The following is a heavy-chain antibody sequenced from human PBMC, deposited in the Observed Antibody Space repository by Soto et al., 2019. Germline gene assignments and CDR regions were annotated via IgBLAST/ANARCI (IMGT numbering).Heavy chain of an antibody. CDR2: IRYSGNT. D-gene: IGHD4-17*01. CDR3: AGSNYGDYGAQPDH. Sequence: QVQLQESGPGLVKPAQTLSLTCTVSGASINDGAYYWNWVRQHPEKGLEWIGYIRYSGNTYYNPSLQSRVIISLDTCKSQFSRMLGSVTAAATAMYYCAGSNYGDYGAQPDHWGQGSPVTVSS. CDR1: GASINDGAYY. V-gene: IGHV4-31*03. J-gene: IGHJ4*02.